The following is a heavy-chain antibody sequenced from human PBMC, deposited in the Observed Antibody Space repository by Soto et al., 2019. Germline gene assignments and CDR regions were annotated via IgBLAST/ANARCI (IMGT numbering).Heavy chain of an antibody. CDR1: GGSISSYY. V-gene: IGHV4-59*08. Sequence: ASETLSLTCTVSGGSISSYYWSWIRQPPGKGLEWIGYIYYSGSTNYNPSLKSRVTISVDTSKNQFSLKLSSVTAADTAVYYCARHSGSTGQSYDYIWGSYPRGRGVFDYWGQGTLVTVSS. D-gene: IGHD3-16*02. CDR3: ARHSGSTGQSYDYIWGSYPRGRGVFDY. CDR2: IYYSGST. J-gene: IGHJ4*02.